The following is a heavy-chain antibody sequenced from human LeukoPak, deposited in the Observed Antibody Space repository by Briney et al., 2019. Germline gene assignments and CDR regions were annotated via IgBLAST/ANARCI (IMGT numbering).Heavy chain of an antibody. Sequence: ASVKVSCKASGYTFTGYYMHWVRQAPGQGLEWMGWINPNSGGTNYAQKFQGRVTMTRDTSISTAYMELSRLRSDDTAVYYCARDSGYDRAEVYYMDVWGKGTTVTISS. D-gene: IGHD5-12*01. J-gene: IGHJ6*03. CDR1: GYTFTGYY. V-gene: IGHV1-2*02. CDR2: INPNSGGT. CDR3: ARDSGYDRAEVYYMDV.